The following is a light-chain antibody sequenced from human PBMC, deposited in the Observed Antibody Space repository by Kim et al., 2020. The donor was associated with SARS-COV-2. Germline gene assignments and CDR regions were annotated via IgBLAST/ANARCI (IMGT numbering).Light chain of an antibody. Sequence: QSITISCTGTSSDVGGYNYVSCYQQHPGKAPKLMIYDVSNRPSGVSNRFSGSKSGNTASLTISGLQAEDEADYYCSSYTSSSTWVFGGGTQLTVL. CDR3: SSYTSSSTWV. J-gene: IGLJ3*02. V-gene: IGLV2-14*03. CDR2: DVS. CDR1: SSDVGGYNY.